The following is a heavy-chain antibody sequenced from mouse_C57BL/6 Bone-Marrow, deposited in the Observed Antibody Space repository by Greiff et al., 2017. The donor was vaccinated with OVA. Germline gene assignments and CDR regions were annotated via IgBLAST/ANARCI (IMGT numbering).Heavy chain of an antibody. CDR1: GYTFTDYY. CDR3: ARSVAMITTWFAY. D-gene: IGHD2-4*01. CDR2: IYPGSGNT. Sequence: VKLMESGAELVRPGASVKLSCKASGYTFTDYYINWVKQRPGQGLEWIARIYPGSGNTYYNEKFKGKATLTAEKSSSTAYMQLSSLTSEDSAVYFCARSVAMITTWFAYWGQGTLVTVSA. J-gene: IGHJ3*01. V-gene: IGHV1-76*01.